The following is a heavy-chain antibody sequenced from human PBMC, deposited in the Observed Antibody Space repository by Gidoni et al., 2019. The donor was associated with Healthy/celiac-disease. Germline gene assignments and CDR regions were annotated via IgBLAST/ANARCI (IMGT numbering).Heavy chain of an antibody. J-gene: IGHJ4*02. D-gene: IGHD3-22*01. CDR2: ISYDGSNK. CDR1: GFPFLRYG. V-gene: IGHV3-30*03. CDR3: ARDQYYYDSSGYLYYFDY. Sequence: QVQLVESGGGVVQPGRSLRLSCAASGFPFLRYGMHWVRQAPGKGLEWVAVISYDGSNKYYADSVKGRFTISRDNSKNTLYLQMNSLRAEDTAVYYCARDQYYYDSSGYLYYFDYWGQGTLVTVSS.